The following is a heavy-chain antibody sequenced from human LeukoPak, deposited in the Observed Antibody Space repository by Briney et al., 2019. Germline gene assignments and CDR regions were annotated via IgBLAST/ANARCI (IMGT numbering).Heavy chain of an antibody. V-gene: IGHV1-2*02. CDR2: ITPRSGGT. Sequence: ASVKVSCKASGYSFIVYYIHWVRQAPGHGLEWMGWITPRSGGTNYAQKFQGRLTMTRDTSITTAYMELSSLRTDDTAVYYCTRRMGSGYDFGYWGRGTLVTVSS. CDR3: TRRMGSGYDFGY. CDR1: GYSFIVYY. D-gene: IGHD5-12*01. J-gene: IGHJ4*02.